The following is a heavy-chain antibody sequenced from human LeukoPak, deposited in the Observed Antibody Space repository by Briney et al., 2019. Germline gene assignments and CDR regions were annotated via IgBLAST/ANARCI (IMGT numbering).Heavy chain of an antibody. J-gene: IGHJ1*01. CDR3: ARHSSSWYPGYFQH. D-gene: IGHD6-13*01. CDR2: IYHSGST. CDR1: GGSISSSNW. Sequence: SETLSLTCAVSGGSISSSNWWSWVRQPPGKGLEWIGEIYHSGSTNYNPSLKSRVTISVDKSKNQFSLKLSSVTAADTAVYYCARHSSSWYPGYFQHWGQGTLVTVSS. V-gene: IGHV4-4*02.